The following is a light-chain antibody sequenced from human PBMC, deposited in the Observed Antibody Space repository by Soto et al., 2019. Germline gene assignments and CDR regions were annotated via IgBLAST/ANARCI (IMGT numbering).Light chain of an antibody. Sequence: QAVVTQPPSASGTPGQRVTISCSGSSSNIGSNYVYWYQQLPGTAPKLLIYRNNQRPSGVPDRFSGSKSGTSASLAISGLRSEDEADYYCAAWDDSLSGLRRIFGGGTKLTVL. CDR1: SSNIGSNY. CDR2: RNN. J-gene: IGLJ2*01. CDR3: AAWDDSLSGLRRI. V-gene: IGLV1-47*01.